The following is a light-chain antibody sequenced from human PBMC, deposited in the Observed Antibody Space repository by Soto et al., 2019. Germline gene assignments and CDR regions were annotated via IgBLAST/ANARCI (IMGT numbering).Light chain of an antibody. CDR1: NSNIGSNS. V-gene: IGLV1-47*01. J-gene: IGLJ3*02. Sequence: QSVLTQPPSLSGTPGQRVTISCSGGNSNIGSNSVYWYQLLPGTAPKLLIYRNNQRPSGVPDRFSGSKSGTSASLAISGLRPEDEADYFCAAWDDSLVAFGGGTKLTVL. CDR3: AAWDDSLVA. CDR2: RNN.